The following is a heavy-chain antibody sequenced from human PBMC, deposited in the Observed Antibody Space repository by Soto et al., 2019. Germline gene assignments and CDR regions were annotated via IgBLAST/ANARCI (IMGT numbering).Heavy chain of an antibody. CDR2: ISNSSSFI. D-gene: IGHD1-26*01. CDR1: GFSLSDHS. J-gene: IGHJ4*02. CDR3: AGSSDDGRDN. Sequence: EVQLVESGGGLVKPGGSLRLSCAASGFSLSDHSMNWIRQAPGKGLEWVAYISNSSSFINYAESMKGRFTISRDNAKNSVYLQRNSLSAEDTAVYYCAGSSDDGRDNWGQGTLVTVSS. V-gene: IGHV3-21*01.